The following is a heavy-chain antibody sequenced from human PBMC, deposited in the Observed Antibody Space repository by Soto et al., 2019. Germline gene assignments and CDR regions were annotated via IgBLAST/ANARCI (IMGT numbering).Heavy chain of an antibody. J-gene: IGHJ5*02. CDR2: IFWNDER. CDR1: GFSLSKARMG. D-gene: IGHD1-26*01. CDR3: AGALREGLPIYYSDP. Sequence: QVTLKESGPVLVKPTETLTLTCTVSGFSLSKARMGVSWIRQPPGKALEWLAHIFWNDERCYNTSLKSRLTISRDTSKSQVVLTMTSVDPVDTGKYFGAGALREGLPIYYSDPWGQGTLVTVSS. V-gene: IGHV2-26*01.